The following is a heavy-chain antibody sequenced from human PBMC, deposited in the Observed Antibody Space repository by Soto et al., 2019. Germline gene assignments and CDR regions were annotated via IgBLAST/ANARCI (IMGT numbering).Heavy chain of an antibody. Sequence: PSETLSLTCTVSGGSISSYYWSWIRQPPGKGLEWIGYIYYSGSTNYNPSLKSRVTISVDTSKNQFSLKLSSVTAADTAVYYCARGGSWYDYWGQGTLVTVS. CDR1: GGSISSYY. J-gene: IGHJ4*02. CDR3: ARGGSWYDY. CDR2: IYYSGST. V-gene: IGHV4-59*01. D-gene: IGHD6-13*01.